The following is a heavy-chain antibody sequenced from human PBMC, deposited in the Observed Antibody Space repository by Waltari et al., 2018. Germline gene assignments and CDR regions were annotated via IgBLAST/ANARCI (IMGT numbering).Heavy chain of an antibody. CDR1: GGTFSSYA. CDR2: IIPIFGTA. V-gene: IGHV1-69*12. CDR3: ARFGSEQLFYNWFDP. D-gene: IGHD6-6*01. Sequence: QVQLVQSGAEVKKPGSSVKVSCTASGGTFSSYALTWVRQAPGQGLEWMGGIIPIFGTANYAQKFQGRVTITADESTSTAYMELSSLRSEDMAVYYCARFGSEQLFYNWFDPWGQGTLVTVSS. J-gene: IGHJ5*02.